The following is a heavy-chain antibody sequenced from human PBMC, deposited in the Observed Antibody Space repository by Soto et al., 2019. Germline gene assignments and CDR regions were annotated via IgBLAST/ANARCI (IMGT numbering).Heavy chain of an antibody. CDR1: GYTFTSYG. D-gene: IGHD3-3*01. Sequence: ASVKVSYKASGYTFTSYGISWVRQAPGQGLEWMGWISAYNGNTNYAQKLQGRVTMTTDTSTSTAYMELRSLRSDDTAVYYCARAYDFWSGYDNWFDPWGQGTLVTVSS. CDR3: ARAYDFWSGYDNWFDP. V-gene: IGHV1-18*01. CDR2: ISAYNGNT. J-gene: IGHJ5*02.